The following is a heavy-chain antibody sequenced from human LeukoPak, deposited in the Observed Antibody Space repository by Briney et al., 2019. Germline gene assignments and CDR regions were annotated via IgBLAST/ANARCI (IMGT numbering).Heavy chain of an antibody. CDR3: AKDSDYGDYTALGGMDV. Sequence: PGGSLRLSCAASGFTFSSYGMHWVRQAPGKGLEWVAVISYDGSNKYYADSVKGRFTISRDNSKNTLYLQMNSLRAEDTAVYYCAKDSDYGDYTALGGMDVWGQGTTVTVSS. CDR1: GFTFSSYG. J-gene: IGHJ6*02. V-gene: IGHV3-30*18. CDR2: ISYDGSNK. D-gene: IGHD4-17*01.